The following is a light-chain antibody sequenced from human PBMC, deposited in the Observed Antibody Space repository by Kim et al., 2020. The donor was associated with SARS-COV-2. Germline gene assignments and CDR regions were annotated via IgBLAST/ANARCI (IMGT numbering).Light chain of an antibody. J-gene: IGLJ2*01. CDR1: KLGDKY. Sequence: SVSPGQTATITCSGDKLGDKYACWYQQRPSQAPVLVIFQDNKRPSGIPERFSGSNSGNTATLTISGTQAMDEADYYCQAWDSSTVVFGGGTKLTVL. CDR2: QDN. CDR3: QAWDSSTVV. V-gene: IGLV3-1*01.